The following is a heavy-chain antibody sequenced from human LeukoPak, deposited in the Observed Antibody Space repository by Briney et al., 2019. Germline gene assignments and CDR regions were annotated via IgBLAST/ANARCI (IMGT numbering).Heavy chain of an antibody. J-gene: IGHJ4*02. CDR2: MSAYNGNT. V-gene: IGHV1-18*04. CDR3: ARDGIQLWLVPFDY. D-gene: IGHD5-18*01. CDR1: GYTFTSYY. Sequence: ASVKVSCKASGYTFTSYYMHWVRQAPGQGLEWMGWMSAYNGNTNYAQKLQGRVTMTTDTSTSTAYMELRSLRSDDTAVYYCARDGIQLWLVPFDYWGQGTLVTVSS.